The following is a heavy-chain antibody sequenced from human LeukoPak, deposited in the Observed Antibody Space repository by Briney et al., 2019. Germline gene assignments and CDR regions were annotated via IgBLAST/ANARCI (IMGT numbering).Heavy chain of an antibody. J-gene: IGHJ6*03. CDR2: INPNSGGT. V-gene: IGHV1-2*02. D-gene: IGHD6-6*01. CDR1: GYTFTGYY. Sequence: ASVKVSCKASGYTFTGYYMHWVRQAPGQGLEWMGWINPNSGGTNYAQKFQGRVTMTRDTSISTAYMELSRLRSDDTAVYYCAXVAPWSSSSYYYXYYMDVWGKGTTVTVSS. CDR3: AXVAPWSSSSYYYXYYMDV.